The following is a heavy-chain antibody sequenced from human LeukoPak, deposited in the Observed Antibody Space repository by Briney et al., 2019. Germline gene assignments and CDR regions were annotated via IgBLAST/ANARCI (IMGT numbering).Heavy chain of an antibody. D-gene: IGHD3-9*01. CDR3: ARDSAHYDISTGYYLYYFNY. CDR1: GGSISSYY. CDR2: IYNSGST. V-gene: IGHV4-59*01. Sequence: SETLSLTCTVSGGSISSYYWGWIRQPPGKGLEWIGYIYNSGSTNYNPSLKGRVTISVDTSKNQFSLKLTSVTAADTAVYYCARDSAHYDISTGYYLYYFNYWGQGTLVTVSS. J-gene: IGHJ4*02.